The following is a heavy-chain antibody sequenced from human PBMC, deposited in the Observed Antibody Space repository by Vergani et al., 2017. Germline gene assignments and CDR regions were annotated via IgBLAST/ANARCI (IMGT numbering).Heavy chain of an antibody. CDR2: INPKTGGI. CDR3: AKIMAVAADERDP. V-gene: IGHV1-2*02. Sequence: QVQLVQSGAEVKKPGSSVKVSCKASGGTFSSYAISWVRQAPGQGLEWMGWINPKTGGINYAQEFQDRVTMTRDTSTSTAYMELRRLTFDDTAVYYCAKIMAVAADERDPWGQGTLVTVSS. J-gene: IGHJ5*02. D-gene: IGHD2-15*01. CDR1: GGTFSSYA.